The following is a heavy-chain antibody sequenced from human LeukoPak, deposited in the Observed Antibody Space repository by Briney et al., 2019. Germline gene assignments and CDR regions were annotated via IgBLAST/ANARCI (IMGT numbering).Heavy chain of an antibody. V-gene: IGHV1-18*01. CDR2: LSAYYGNA. Sequence: ASVKVSCKASGYTFTRYGITWVRQAPGQGLEWMGWLSAYYGNAYYAQNLQGRVTLTTDTSTSTAYMELRSLRSDDTAVYYCARVSESLGALDIWGQGTMVTVSS. D-gene: IGHD3-16*01. J-gene: IGHJ3*02. CDR1: GYTFTRYG. CDR3: ARVSESLGALDI.